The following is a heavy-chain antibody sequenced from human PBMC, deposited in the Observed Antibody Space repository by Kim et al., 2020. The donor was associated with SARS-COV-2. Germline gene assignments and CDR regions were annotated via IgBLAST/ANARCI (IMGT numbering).Heavy chain of an antibody. CDR2: IYYSGST. J-gene: IGHJ6*02. D-gene: IGHD1-7*01. CDR3: TVTGTPRGYYYGMDV. Sequence: SETLSLTCTVSGGSISSSSYYWGWIRQPLGKGLEWIGSIYYSGSTYYNPSLKSRVTISVDTSKNQFSLKLSSVTAADTAVYYCTVTGTPRGYYYGMDVWGQGTTVTVSS. V-gene: IGHV4-39*01. CDR1: GGSISSSSYY.